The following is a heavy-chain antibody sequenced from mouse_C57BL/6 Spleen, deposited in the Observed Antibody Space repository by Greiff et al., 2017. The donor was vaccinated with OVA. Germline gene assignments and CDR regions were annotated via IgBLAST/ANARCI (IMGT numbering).Heavy chain of an antibody. V-gene: IGHV1-42*01. D-gene: IGHD4-1*01. CDR2: INPSTGGT. J-gene: IGHJ3*01. Sequence: VQLKESGPELVKPGASVKISCKASGYSFTGYYMNWVKQSPEKSLEWIGEINPSTGGTTYNQKFKAKATLTVDKSSSTAYMQLKSLTSEDSAVYYCARSEELGPFAYWGQGTLVTVSA. CDR1: GYSFTGYY. CDR3: ARSEELGPFAY.